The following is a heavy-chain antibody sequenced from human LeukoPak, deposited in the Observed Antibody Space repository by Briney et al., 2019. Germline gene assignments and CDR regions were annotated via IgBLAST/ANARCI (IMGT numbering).Heavy chain of an antibody. CDR1: GGSFSGYY. J-gene: IGHJ6*03. V-gene: IGHV4-34*01. Sequence: SETLSLTCAVYGGSFSGYYWSWIRQPPGKGLEWIGEINHSGSTNYNPSLKSRVTISVDTSKNQFSLKLSSVTAADTAVYYCARGRNLVVPAAMGALGYYYYMDVWGKGTTVTVSS. D-gene: IGHD2-2*01. CDR2: INHSGST. CDR3: ARGRNLVVPAAMGALGYYYYMDV.